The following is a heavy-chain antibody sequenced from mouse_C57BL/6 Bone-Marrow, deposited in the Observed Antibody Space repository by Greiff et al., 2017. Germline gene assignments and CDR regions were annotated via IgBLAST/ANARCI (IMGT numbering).Heavy chain of an antibody. CDR2: IWSDGST. CDR3: ASPHYDYDEGYAMDY. CDR1: GFSLTSYG. Sequence: VKLMESGPGLVAPSQSLSITCTVSGFSLTSYGVHWVRQPPGKGLEWLVVIWSDGSTTYNSALKSRLSISKDNSKSQVFLKMNSLQTDDTAMYYCASPHYDYDEGYAMDYWGQGTSVTVSS. D-gene: IGHD2-4*01. J-gene: IGHJ4*01. V-gene: IGHV2-6*03.